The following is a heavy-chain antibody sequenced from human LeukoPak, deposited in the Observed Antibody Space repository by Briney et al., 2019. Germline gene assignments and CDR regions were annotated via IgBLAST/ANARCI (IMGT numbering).Heavy chain of an antibody. CDR2: ISWDGDNT. CDR3: AKGTGKSTLNWFDP. V-gene: IGHV3-43*01. Sequence: GGSLRLSCAASGFTFDDYTMHWVRQAPGKGLEWVSLISWDGDNTYYADSVKGRFTISRDNSKNSLYLQMNSLRTEDTALYYCAKGTGKSTLNWFDPWGQGTLVTVSS. CDR1: GFTFDDYT. D-gene: IGHD1-14*01. J-gene: IGHJ5*02.